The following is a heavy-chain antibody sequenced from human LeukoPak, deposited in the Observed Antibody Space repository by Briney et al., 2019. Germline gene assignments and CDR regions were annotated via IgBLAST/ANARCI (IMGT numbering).Heavy chain of an antibody. CDR1: GFTFSRNS. CDR2: ISSSSITI. Sequence: EGSLRLSCAASGFTFSRNSMNWVRQAPGKGLEWVSYISSSSITIHYADSVKGRFTISRDNAKNSLYLQINSLRAEDTAVYYCVREAESNPYFDYWGQGTLVTVSS. V-gene: IGHV3-48*01. J-gene: IGHJ4*02. CDR3: VREAESNPYFDY.